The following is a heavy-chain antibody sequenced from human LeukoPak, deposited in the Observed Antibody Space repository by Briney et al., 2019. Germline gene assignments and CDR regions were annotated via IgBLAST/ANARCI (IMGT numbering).Heavy chain of an antibody. Sequence: PSETLSLTCAVYGGSFSGYYWSWIRQPPGKGLEWIGEINHSGSTNYNPSLKSRVTISVDTSKNQFSLKLSSVTAADTAVYYCARRDYDSSGYYYSDAFDIWGQGTMVTVSS. CDR1: GGSFSGYY. CDR3: ARRDYDSSGYYYSDAFDI. V-gene: IGHV4-34*01. D-gene: IGHD3-22*01. CDR2: INHSGST. J-gene: IGHJ3*02.